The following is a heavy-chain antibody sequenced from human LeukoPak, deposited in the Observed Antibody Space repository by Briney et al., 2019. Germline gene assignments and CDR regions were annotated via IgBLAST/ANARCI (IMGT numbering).Heavy chain of an antibody. CDR2: MYHSGST. Sequence: SETLSLTCTVSGGSISSSTSYWGWIRQPPGKGLEWIGSMYHSGSTYYNSSLKSRVTIFVDTSKNQFSLKLISVTAADTAVYYCARDRLGLPVDYWGRGTLVTVSS. V-gene: IGHV4-39*02. CDR1: GGSISSSTSY. CDR3: ARDRLGLPVDY. D-gene: IGHD3-16*01. J-gene: IGHJ4*02.